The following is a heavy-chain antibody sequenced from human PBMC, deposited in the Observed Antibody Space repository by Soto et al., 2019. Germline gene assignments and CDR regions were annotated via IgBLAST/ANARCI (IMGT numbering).Heavy chain of an antibody. Sequence: QVQLVQSGAEVKKPGSSVKVSCKASGGTFSSYAISWVRQAPGQGLEWMGGIIPIFGTADYAQKFQGSVTITADDFTSTAYMELSSLRSEDTAVDYCARHLGGNHSYYGMDVWGQGTTVTVSS. D-gene: IGHD3-16*01. CDR1: GGTFSSYA. J-gene: IGHJ6*02. CDR3: ARHLGGNHSYYGMDV. V-gene: IGHV1-69*12. CDR2: IIPIFGTA.